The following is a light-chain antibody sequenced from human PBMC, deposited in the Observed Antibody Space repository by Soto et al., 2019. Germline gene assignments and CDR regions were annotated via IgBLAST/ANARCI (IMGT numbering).Light chain of an antibody. CDR1: SSDVGGYNY. CDR3: SSYTSSSTHV. Sequence: QSALTQPASVSASPGQSITISCTGTSSDVGGYNYVSWYQQHPGKAPKLMIYDVSNRPSGVSDRFSGSKSGNTASLTISGLQAEDEADYCCSSYTSSSTHVFGTGTKVTVL. V-gene: IGLV2-14*01. CDR2: DVS. J-gene: IGLJ1*01.